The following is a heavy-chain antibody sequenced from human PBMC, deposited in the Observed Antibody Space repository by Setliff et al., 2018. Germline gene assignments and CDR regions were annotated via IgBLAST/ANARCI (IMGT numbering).Heavy chain of an antibody. CDR1: GGSISSYY. CDR3: ARDEGSSYFYGMDV. V-gene: IGHV4-59*01. D-gene: IGHD6-13*01. J-gene: IGHJ6*02. CDR2: IYYSGST. Sequence: KPSETLSLTCTVSGGSISSYYWSWIRQPPGKGLEWIGYIYYSGSTNYNPSLKSRVTISVDTSKNQFSLKLSSVTAADTAVYYCARDEGSSYFYGMDVWGQGITVTVSS.